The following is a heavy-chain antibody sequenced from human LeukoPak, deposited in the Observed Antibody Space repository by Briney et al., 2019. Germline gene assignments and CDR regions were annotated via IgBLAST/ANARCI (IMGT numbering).Heavy chain of an antibody. CDR2: ISSNGGST. CDR3: VKAPIVCSSTSCYGVFDY. Sequence: PGGSLRLSCSASGFTFSSYAMHWVRQAPGKGLEYVSAISSNGGSTYYADSVKGRFTISRDNSKNTLYLPMSSLRAEDTAVYYCVKAPIVCSSTSCYGVFDYWGQGTLVTVSS. J-gene: IGHJ4*02. CDR1: GFTFSSYA. V-gene: IGHV3-64D*06. D-gene: IGHD2-2*01.